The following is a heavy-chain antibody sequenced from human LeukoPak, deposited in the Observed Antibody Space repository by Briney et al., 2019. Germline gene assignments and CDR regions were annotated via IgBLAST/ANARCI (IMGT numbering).Heavy chain of an antibody. CDR3: ARDPYYDSSGYPTQFDY. CDR1: GFTFSSYA. D-gene: IGHD3-22*01. Sequence: GGSLRLSCAASGFTFSSYAMHWVRQAPGKGLEWVAVISYDGSNKYYTDSVKGRFTISRDNSKNTLYLQMNSLRAEGTAVYYCARDPYYDSSGYPTQFDYWGQGTLVTVSS. V-gene: IGHV3-30*10. J-gene: IGHJ4*02. CDR2: ISYDGSNK.